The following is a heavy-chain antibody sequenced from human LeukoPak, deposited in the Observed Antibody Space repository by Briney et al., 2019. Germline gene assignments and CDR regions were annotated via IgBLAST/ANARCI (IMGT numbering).Heavy chain of an antibody. CDR3: ARSDSSGDITTVDAFDI. J-gene: IGHJ3*02. CDR2: ISSSGSTI. D-gene: IGHD3-22*01. Sequence: GGSLRLSGAASGFTFSSYAMSWIRQAPGKGLEWVSYISSSGSTIYYADSMKGRFTISRDNAKNSLYLQMNSLRAEDTAVYYCARSDSSGDITTVDAFDIWGQGTMVTVSS. V-gene: IGHV3-11*01. CDR1: GFTFSSYA.